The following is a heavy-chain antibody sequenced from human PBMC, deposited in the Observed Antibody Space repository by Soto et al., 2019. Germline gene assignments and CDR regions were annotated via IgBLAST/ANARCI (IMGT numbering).Heavy chain of an antibody. CDR1: GYTFTSYG. J-gene: IGHJ6*02. V-gene: IGHV1-18*01. Sequence: QVQLVQSGAEVKKPGASVKVSCKASGYTFTSYGISWVRQAPGQGLEWMGWIRAYNGNTNYAQKLQGRVTKTTDTSTSKAYMELRSLRSDDTAVYYCATKPSRGGYDYGMDVWGQGNTVTVSS. D-gene: IGHD3-16*01. CDR3: ATKPSRGGYDYGMDV. CDR2: IRAYNGNT.